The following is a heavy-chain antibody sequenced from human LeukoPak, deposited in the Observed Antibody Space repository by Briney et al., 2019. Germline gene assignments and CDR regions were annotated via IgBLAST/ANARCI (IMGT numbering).Heavy chain of an antibody. CDR2: INHSGST. Sequence: SETLSLTCAVYGGSFSGYYWSWIRQPPGKGLVWIGEINHSGSTNYNPSLKSRVTISVDTSKNQFSLKLSSVTAADTAVYYCARGRVIVAARRYYFDYWGQGTLVTVSS. CDR1: GGSFSGYY. D-gene: IGHD3-22*01. CDR3: ARGRVIVAARRYYFDY. J-gene: IGHJ4*02. V-gene: IGHV4-34*01.